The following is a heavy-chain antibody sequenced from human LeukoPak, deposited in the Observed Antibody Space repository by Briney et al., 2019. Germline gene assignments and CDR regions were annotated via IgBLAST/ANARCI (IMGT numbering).Heavy chain of an antibody. D-gene: IGHD1-14*01. CDR2: IYYSGST. J-gene: IGHJ3*02. CDR1: GVSISSYY. Sequence: SETLSLTCTVSGVSISSYYWSWIRQPPGKGLEWIGYIYYSGSTNYNPSLKSRVTISVDTSKNQFSLKLSSVTAADTAVYYCARELTGMRAFDIWGQGTMVTVSS. V-gene: IGHV4-59*01. CDR3: ARELTGMRAFDI.